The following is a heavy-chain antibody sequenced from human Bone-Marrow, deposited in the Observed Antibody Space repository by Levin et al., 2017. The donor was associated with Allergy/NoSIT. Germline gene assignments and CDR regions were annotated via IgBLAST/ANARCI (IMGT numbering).Heavy chain of an antibody. J-gene: IGHJ6*02. Sequence: GGSLRLSCVASGFTFNKYAMHWVRRAPGKGLEWVAVVSFDASDTNYVDSVKGRFTISRDNSKNTLFLEMNSLRAEDTAVYYWAKRRGLLLDYGMDVWGQGTTVIVSS. CDR3: AKRRGLLLDYGMDV. CDR2: VSFDASDT. V-gene: IGHV3-30*18. D-gene: IGHD1-26*01. CDR1: GFTFNKYA.